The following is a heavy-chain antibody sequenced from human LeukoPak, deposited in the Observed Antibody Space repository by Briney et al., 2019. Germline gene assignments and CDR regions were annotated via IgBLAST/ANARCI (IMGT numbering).Heavy chain of an antibody. Sequence: GGSLRLSCAASGFTFSSYSMNWARQAPGKGLEWVSSISSSSSYIYYADSVKGRFTISRDNAKNSLYLQMNSLRAEDTAVYYCARSRIEYYYDSSGYYRTMDVWGKGTTVTVSS. D-gene: IGHD3-22*01. CDR1: GFTFSSYS. V-gene: IGHV3-21*01. J-gene: IGHJ6*03. CDR3: ARSRIEYYYDSSGYYRTMDV. CDR2: ISSSSSYI.